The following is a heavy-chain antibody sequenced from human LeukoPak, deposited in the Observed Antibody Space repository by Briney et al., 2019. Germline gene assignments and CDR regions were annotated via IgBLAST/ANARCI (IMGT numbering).Heavy chain of an antibody. CDR3: ARGLYGSGSYYRHYYMDV. D-gene: IGHD3-10*01. CDR2: INPSGTGT. V-gene: IGHV1-46*01. Sequence: ASVKVSCKASGYTFTGYYMHWVRQAPGQGLEWMGVINPSGTGTSYAQKFQGRITMSRDTSTSTVYMELSSLRSEDTAVYYCARGLYGSGSYYRHYYMDVWGKGTTVTISS. CDR1: GYTFTGYY. J-gene: IGHJ6*03.